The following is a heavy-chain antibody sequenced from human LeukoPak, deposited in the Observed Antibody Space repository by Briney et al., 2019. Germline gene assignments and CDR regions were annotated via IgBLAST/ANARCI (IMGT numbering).Heavy chain of an antibody. D-gene: IGHD2/OR15-2a*01. CDR2: INPNSGGT. Sequence: ASVKVSCKAPGYTFTGYYMHWVRQAPGQGLEWMGWINPNSGGTNYAQKFQGRVTMTRDTSISTAYMELSRLRSDDTAVYYCARDRNSPPPNWFDPWGQGTLVTVSS. CDR1: GYTFTGYY. J-gene: IGHJ5*02. V-gene: IGHV1-2*02. CDR3: ARDRNSPPPNWFDP.